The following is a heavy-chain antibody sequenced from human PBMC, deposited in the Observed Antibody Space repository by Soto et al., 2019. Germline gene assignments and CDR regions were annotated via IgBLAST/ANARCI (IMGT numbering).Heavy chain of an antibody. V-gene: IGHV3-30-3*01. Sequence: QVQLVESGGGVVQPGRSLRLSCTASRFIFSNYAMHWVRQAPGKGLEWVAIISYDGSNKYYADSVKGRFTISRDNSKSTLYLQMSNLRPEDTAVYYCARGRCSGGSCYLAYYYCGMDVWGQGTTVTVSS. CDR2: ISYDGSNK. CDR3: ARGRCSGGSCYLAYYYCGMDV. D-gene: IGHD2-15*01. J-gene: IGHJ6*02. CDR1: RFIFSNYA.